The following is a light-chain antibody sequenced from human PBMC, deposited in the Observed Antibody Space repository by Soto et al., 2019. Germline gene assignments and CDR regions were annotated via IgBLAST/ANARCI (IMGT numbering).Light chain of an antibody. CDR2: AAS. Sequence: DIQMAQSPSSLSASVGDTVTITCRASQAITNYYLAWFQHIPGKAPKALIYAASSLQRGVPSKFSGSGSGTDFTLTISSLQPEDSATYYCQQYNKYPLTFGGGTKVEIK. CDR1: QAITNY. J-gene: IGKJ4*01. CDR3: QQYNKYPLT. V-gene: IGKV1-16*02.